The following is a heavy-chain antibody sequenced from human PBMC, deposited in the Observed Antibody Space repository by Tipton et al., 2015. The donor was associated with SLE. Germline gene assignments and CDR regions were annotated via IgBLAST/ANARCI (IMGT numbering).Heavy chain of an antibody. CDR1: GASISSHY. V-gene: IGHV4-59*11. CDR2: IYNNGNT. Sequence: TLFLTCTVSGASISSHYWNWIRQPPGKGLEWIGNIYNNGNTNYNPSLKSRVTISVDTSRNQFFLKLSSVTAADTALYYCARAKRSSTTWGYWFDPWGQGTLATVSS. D-gene: IGHD2-2*01. CDR3: ARAKRSSTTWGYWFDP. J-gene: IGHJ5*02.